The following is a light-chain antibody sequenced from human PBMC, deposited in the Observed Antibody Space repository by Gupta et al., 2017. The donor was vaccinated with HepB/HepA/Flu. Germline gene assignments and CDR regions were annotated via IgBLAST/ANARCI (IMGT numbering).Light chain of an antibody. CDR3: QQSYSTPFT. CDR1: QSISSY. V-gene: IGKV1-39*01. J-gene: IGKJ1*01. Sequence: IHMTQPTSSLSASVGDRVTITCRASQSISSYLNWYQQKPGKAPKLLIYAASSLQSGVPSRFSGSGSGTDFTLTISSLQPEDFATYYCQQSYSTPFTFGQGTKVEIK. CDR2: AAS.